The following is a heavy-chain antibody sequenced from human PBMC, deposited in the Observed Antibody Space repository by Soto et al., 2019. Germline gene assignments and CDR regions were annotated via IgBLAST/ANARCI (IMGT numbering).Heavy chain of an antibody. CDR3: ARLIGLGYTIFGVVMSREDYYGMDV. D-gene: IGHD3-3*01. CDR1: GGTFSSYA. J-gene: IGHJ6*02. CDR2: IIPIFGTA. V-gene: IGHV1-69*06. Sequence: GASVKVSCKASGGTFSSYAISWVRQAPGQGLEWMGGIIPIFGTANYAQKFQGRVTITADKSTSTAYMELSSLRSEDTAVYYCARLIGLGYTIFGVVMSREDYYGMDVWGQGTTVTVSS.